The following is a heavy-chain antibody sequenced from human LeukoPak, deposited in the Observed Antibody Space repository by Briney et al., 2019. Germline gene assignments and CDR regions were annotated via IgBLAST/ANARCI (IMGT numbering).Heavy chain of an antibody. V-gene: IGHV3-23*01. D-gene: IGHD3-22*01. J-gene: IGHJ6*03. CDR3: AKGHPKVVVITKDYYYYMDV. CDR1: GFTFSNYA. CDR2: ISVRGFTT. Sequence: PGGSLRLSCAASGFTFSNYAITWVSQAPGRGLEWVSSISVRGFTTHYADSVKGRFTISRDNSKNTLYLQMNSLRAEDTAVYYCAKGHPKVVVITKDYYYYMDVWGKGTTVTISS.